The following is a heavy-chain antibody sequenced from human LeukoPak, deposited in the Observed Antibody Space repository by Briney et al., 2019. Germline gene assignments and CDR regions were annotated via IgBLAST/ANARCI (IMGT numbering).Heavy chain of an antibody. V-gene: IGHV1-46*01. J-gene: IGHJ4*02. CDR1: GYTFTTCT. Sequence: ASVKVSCKASGYTFTTCTMNWVRQAPGQGLEWMGIINPSGGSTSYAQKFQGRVTMTRDTSISTAYMELSRLRSDDTAVYYCARVGSVAAAGTGGVYWGQGTLVTVSS. D-gene: IGHD6-13*01. CDR3: ARVGSVAAAGTGGVY. CDR2: INPSGGST.